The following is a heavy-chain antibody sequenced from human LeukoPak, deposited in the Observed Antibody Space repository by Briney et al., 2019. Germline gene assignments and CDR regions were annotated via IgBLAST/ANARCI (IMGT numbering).Heavy chain of an antibody. D-gene: IGHD1-26*01. J-gene: IGHJ4*02. CDR2: IYYSGST. CDR3: AGHFGVGATFDY. V-gene: IGHV4-39*01. Sequence: SETLSLTCTVSGGSISSSSYYWGWIRQPPGKGLEWIGSIYYSGSTYYNPSLKSRVTISVDTSKNQFSLKLSSVTAADTAVYYCAGHFGVGATFDYWGQGTLVTVSS. CDR1: GGSISSSSYY.